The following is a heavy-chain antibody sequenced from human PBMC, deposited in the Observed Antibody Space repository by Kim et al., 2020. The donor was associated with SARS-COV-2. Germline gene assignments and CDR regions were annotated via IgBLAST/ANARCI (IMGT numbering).Heavy chain of an antibody. D-gene: IGHD1-26*01. Sequence: GGSLRLSCAVSGITFSDHYVDWVRQAPGKGLEWVGRTKNRANSYTTSYAASVKGRFTISRDESKKSVYLEMISLKSEDTAVYYCSTGSYSDDYWGQGILVTVSS. CDR1: GITFSDHY. CDR3: STGSYSDDY. CDR2: TKNRANSYTT. J-gene: IGHJ4*02. V-gene: IGHV3-72*01.